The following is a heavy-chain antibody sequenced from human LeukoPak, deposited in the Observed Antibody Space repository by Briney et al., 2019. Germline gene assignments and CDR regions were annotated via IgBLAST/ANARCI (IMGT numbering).Heavy chain of an antibody. V-gene: IGHV3-21*04. Sequence: GGSLRLSCAASGFTFSSYSMNWVRQAPGKGLEWVSSISSSSSYIYYADSVKGRFTISRDNAKNSLYLQMNSLRAEDTALYYCAKGGYGDYRVYFDYWGQGTLVTVSS. J-gene: IGHJ4*02. CDR3: AKGGYGDYRVYFDY. D-gene: IGHD4-17*01. CDR1: GFTFSSYS. CDR2: ISSSSSYI.